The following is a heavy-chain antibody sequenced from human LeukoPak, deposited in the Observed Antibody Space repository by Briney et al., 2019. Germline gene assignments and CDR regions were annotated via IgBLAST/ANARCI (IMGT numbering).Heavy chain of an antibody. Sequence: GGSLRLSCAPSGFTFRSYWMHWVRQAPGKGLVWVSRINSDGSSTSYADSVKGRFTISRDNTKNTLYLQMNSLRAEDTAVYHCARDRGGSAFDILGQGTMVTVSS. CDR3: ARDRGGSAFDI. D-gene: IGHD3-10*01. J-gene: IGHJ3*02. CDR1: GFTFRSYW. CDR2: INSDGSST. V-gene: IGHV3-74*01.